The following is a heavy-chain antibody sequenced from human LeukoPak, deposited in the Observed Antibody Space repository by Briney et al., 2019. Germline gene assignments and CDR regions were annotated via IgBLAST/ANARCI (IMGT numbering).Heavy chain of an antibody. J-gene: IGHJ3*01. D-gene: IGHD4-17*01. CDR1: GFTFSNYA. CDR2: IRGGGGT. CDR3: GRDPNGDYVGAFDF. Sequence: GGSLRLSCAASGFTFSNYAMTWVRQAPGKGLEWVSSIRGGGGTDYADSVKGRFTSSRDNSKNTLYLQMNSLRAEDTAVYCCGRDPNGDYVGAFDFRGQGTMVTVSS. V-gene: IGHV3-23*01.